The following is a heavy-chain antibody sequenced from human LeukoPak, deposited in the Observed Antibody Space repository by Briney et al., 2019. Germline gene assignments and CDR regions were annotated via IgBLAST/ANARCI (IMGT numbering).Heavy chain of an antibody. CDR3: ARGAYYYDSSGYYPVYFDY. CDR1: GYTLTELS. V-gene: IGHV1-24*01. J-gene: IGHJ4*02. Sequence: ASVKVSCKVSGYTLTELSMHWVRQAPGKGLEWMGGFDPEDGETSYAQKFQGRVTMTRDTSTSTVDMELSSLRSEDTAVYYCARGAYYYDSSGYYPVYFDYWGQGTLVTVSS. D-gene: IGHD3-22*01. CDR2: FDPEDGET.